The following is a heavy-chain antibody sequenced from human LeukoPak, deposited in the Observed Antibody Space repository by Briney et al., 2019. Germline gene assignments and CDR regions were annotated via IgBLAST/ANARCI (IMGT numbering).Heavy chain of an antibody. CDR3: AKDAWTYCSDCSRCPTSLYY. CDR2: IGSSSSST. D-gene: IGHD2-15*01. J-gene: IGHJ4*02. CDR1: GFTFYAYA. Sequence: GGSLRLSCAASGFTFYAYAMTWVRQAPGKGLEWVSGIGSSSSSTIYADSVRGRFTISRDNSKDSLYLQMNNLRAEDTAIYYCAKDAWTYCSDCSRCPTSLYYWGQGTLVTFSS. V-gene: IGHV3-23*01.